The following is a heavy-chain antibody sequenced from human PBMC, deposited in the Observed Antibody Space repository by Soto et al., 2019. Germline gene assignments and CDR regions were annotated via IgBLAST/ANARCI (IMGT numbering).Heavy chain of an antibody. CDR2: TWYDESIK. D-gene: IGHD1-26*01. Sequence: QAQLVESGGGVVQPGTSLRLSCAASGFTFSDYAMHWVRQAPGKGLEWVALTWYDESIKVYADSVKGRFTISRDNSKNTLYLQMNNLRPEDTAVYFCARDNSAGAGENWFDPWGQGTLVTVSS. CDR1: GFTFSDYA. CDR3: ARDNSAGAGENWFDP. V-gene: IGHV3-33*01. J-gene: IGHJ5*02.